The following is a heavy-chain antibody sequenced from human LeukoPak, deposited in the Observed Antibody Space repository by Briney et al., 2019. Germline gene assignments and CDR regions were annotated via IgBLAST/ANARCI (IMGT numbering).Heavy chain of an antibody. D-gene: IGHD5-24*01. Sequence: SETLSLTCTVSGGSISSGGYYWSWIRQPPGKGLEWIGYIYHSGSTYYNPSLKSRVTISVDRSKNQFSLKLSSVTAADTAVYYCAREGHGYNYARGYWGQGTLVTVSS. CDR3: AREGHGYNYARGY. CDR2: IYHSGST. J-gene: IGHJ4*02. CDR1: GGSISSGGYY. V-gene: IGHV4-30-2*01.